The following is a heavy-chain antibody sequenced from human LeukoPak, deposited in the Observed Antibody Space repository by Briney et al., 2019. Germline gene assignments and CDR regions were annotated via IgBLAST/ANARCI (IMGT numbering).Heavy chain of an antibody. J-gene: IGHJ3*02. D-gene: IGHD5-24*01. V-gene: IGHV1-2*06. CDR1: GYTFTGYY. CDR2: INPNSGGT. Sequence: ASVKVSCKASGYTFTGYYMHWVRRAPGQGLEWMGRINPNSGGTNYAQKFQGRVTMTRDTSISTAYMELSRLRSDDTAVYYCARELPQLQLEESGAFDIWGQRTMDPVSS. CDR3: ARELPQLQLEESGAFDI.